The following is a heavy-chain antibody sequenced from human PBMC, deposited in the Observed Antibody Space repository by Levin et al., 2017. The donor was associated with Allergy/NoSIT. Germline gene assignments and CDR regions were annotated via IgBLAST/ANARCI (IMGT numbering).Heavy chain of an antibody. V-gene: IGHV3-23*01. D-gene: IGHD3-10*01. CDR1: GFTFSSYA. CDR3: AKDLSPVPGWFDP. J-gene: IGHJ5*02. CDR2: ISGSGGST. Sequence: GESLKISCAASGFTFSSYAMSWVRQAPGKGLEWVSAISGSGGSTYYADSVKGRFTISRDNSKNTLYLQMNSLRAEDTAVYYCAKDLSPVPGWFDPWGQGTLVTVSS.